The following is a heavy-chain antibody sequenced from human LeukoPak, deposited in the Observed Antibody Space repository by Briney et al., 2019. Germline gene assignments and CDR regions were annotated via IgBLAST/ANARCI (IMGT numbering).Heavy chain of an antibody. D-gene: IGHD6-19*01. CDR3: ARELVEAGGWYPDY. Sequence: ASVKVSCKASGNTFTIYGISWVRQAPGQGLEWMGWINTYNGYTDYAEKFQGRVTMTTDTSTSTAYMEVRSLTSDDTAVYYWARELVEAGGWYPDYWGQGTLVTVSS. CDR2: INTYNGYT. CDR1: GNTFTIYG. V-gene: IGHV1-18*01. J-gene: IGHJ4*02.